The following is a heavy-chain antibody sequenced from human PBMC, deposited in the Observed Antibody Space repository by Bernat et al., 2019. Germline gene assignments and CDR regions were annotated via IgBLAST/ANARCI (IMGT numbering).Heavy chain of an antibody. CDR1: GGTFSSYT. D-gene: IGHD4-17*01. CDR3: ARSEDSTVTTRFDY. J-gene: IGHJ4*02. Sequence: QVQLVQSGAEVKKPGSSVKVSCKASGGTFSSYTISWVRQAPGQGLEWMGRIIPNLGIANYAQKFQGRVTITADKSTSTAYMELSSLRSEDTAVYYCARSEDSTVTTRFDYWGQGTLVTVSS. CDR2: IIPNLGIA. V-gene: IGHV1-69*02.